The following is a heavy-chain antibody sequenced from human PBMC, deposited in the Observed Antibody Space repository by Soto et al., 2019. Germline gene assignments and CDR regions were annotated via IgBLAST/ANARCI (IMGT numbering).Heavy chain of an antibody. Sequence: SLRLSCAASGFTFSSYGMHWVRQAPGKGLEWVAVIWYDGSNKYYADSVKGRFTISRDNSKNTLYLQMNSLRAEDTAVYYCARGSRLWYYYDSSGYPDYWGQGTLVTVSS. D-gene: IGHD3-22*01. CDR3: ARGSRLWYYYDSSGYPDY. J-gene: IGHJ4*02. CDR1: GFTFSSYG. V-gene: IGHV3-33*01. CDR2: IWYDGSNK.